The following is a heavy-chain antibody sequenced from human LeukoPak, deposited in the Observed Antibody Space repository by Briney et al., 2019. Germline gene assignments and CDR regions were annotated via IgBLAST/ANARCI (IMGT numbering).Heavy chain of an antibody. CDR2: ITRSGSDK. CDR1: GFTFSSSE. J-gene: IGHJ4*02. Sequence: PGGSLRLSCAASGFTFSSSEMNWVRQASRKGLEWVSYITRSGSDKHYADSVKGRFTISRDNAKNSLYLQMNSLRAEDTAVYYCARDFGSTTVAPDYFDYWGQGTLVTVSS. D-gene: IGHD4-17*01. CDR3: ARDFGSTTVAPDYFDY. V-gene: IGHV3-48*03.